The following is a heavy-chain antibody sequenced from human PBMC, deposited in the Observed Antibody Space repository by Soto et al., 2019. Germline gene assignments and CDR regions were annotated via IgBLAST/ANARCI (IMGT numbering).Heavy chain of an antibody. CDR2: FDPEDGET. V-gene: IGHV1-24*01. J-gene: IGHJ6*02. Sequence: ASVKVSCKVSGYTLTELSMHWVRQAPGKGLEWMGGFDPEDGETIYAQKFQDRVTMTEDTSTDTAYMELRSLRSDDTAVYYCAITKREVIAAAVTDRYGMDVWGQGTTVTVSS. CDR1: GYTLTELS. CDR3: AITKREVIAAAVTDRYGMDV. D-gene: IGHD6-13*01.